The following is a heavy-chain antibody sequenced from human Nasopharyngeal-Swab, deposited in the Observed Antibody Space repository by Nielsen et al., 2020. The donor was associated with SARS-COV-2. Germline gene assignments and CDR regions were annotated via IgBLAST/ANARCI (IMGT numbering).Heavy chain of an antibody. Sequence: SLKIYCAASGFTFDDYALHWVRQNPGKGLEWVSGFSWNSGSIGYADSVKGRFTISRDNAKNSLYLQMNRLRAEDTALYYCAKETDLGSSFDYWGQGTLVTVSS. CDR3: AKETDLGSSFDY. D-gene: IGHD6-19*01. CDR2: FSWNSGSI. V-gene: IGHV3-9*01. J-gene: IGHJ4*02. CDR1: GFTFDDYA.